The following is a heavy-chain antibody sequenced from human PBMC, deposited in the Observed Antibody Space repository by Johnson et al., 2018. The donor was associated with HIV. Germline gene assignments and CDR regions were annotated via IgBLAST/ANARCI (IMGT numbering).Heavy chain of an antibody. V-gene: IGHV3-30*04. CDR3: AREGEGYSSSWYDAFDI. CDR1: GFTFSSYA. J-gene: IGHJ3*02. Sequence: QVHLVESGGGLVQPGGSLRLSCAASGFTFSSYAMHWVRQAPGKGLEWVAVISNDGSNKYYADSVRGRFTISRDNSKNTLYLQMNSLRAEDTAVYYCAREGEGYSSSWYDAFDIWGQGTMVTVSS. CDR2: ISNDGSNK. D-gene: IGHD6-13*01.